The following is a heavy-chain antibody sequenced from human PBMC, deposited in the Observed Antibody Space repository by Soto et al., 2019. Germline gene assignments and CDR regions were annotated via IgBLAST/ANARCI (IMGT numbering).Heavy chain of an antibody. CDR2: IYPGDSDT. D-gene: IGHD2-2*01. Sequence: PVLALKISCIASLHILTSYWIGWVRQKRGKGLEWMGIIYPGDSDTRYSPSFQGQVTISADKSSSTAYLQWSSLKASDTAMYYCARLGVPAATQGDYHYCMDVCGRGTTGAV. J-gene: IGHJ6*04. CDR1: LHILTSYW. CDR3: ARLGVPAATQGDYHYCMDV. V-gene: IGHV5-51*01.